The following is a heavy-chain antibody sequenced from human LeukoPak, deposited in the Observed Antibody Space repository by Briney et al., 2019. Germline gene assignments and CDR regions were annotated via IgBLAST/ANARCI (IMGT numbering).Heavy chain of an antibody. CDR3: ARQHYDYVWGSYREARGVFDY. CDR2: INHSGST. D-gene: IGHD3-16*02. CDR1: GGSFSGYY. V-gene: IGHV4-34*01. J-gene: IGHJ4*02. Sequence: SETLSLTCAVYGGSFSGYYWSWIRQPPGKGLEWIGEINHSGSTNYNPSLKSRVTISVDTSKNQFSLKLSSVTAADTAVYYCARQHYDYVWGSYREARGVFDYWGQGTLVTVSS.